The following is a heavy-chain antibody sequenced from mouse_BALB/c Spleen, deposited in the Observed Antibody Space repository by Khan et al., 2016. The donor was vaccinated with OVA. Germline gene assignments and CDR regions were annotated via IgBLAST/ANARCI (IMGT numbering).Heavy chain of an antibody. V-gene: IGHV3-2*02. CDR1: GYSITSGYA. D-gene: IGHD1-1*01. CDR2: ISYSGVT. CDR3: ARGKYYGYYFDY. Sequence: EVQLQESGPGLVKPSQSLSLTCTVTGYSITSGYAWNWIRQFPGNKLEWMGYISYSGVTSYTPSLKSRISITRDTSKNQFFLQLNSVTTEDTATYYGARGKYYGYYFDYGGQGTTLTVSS. J-gene: IGHJ2*01.